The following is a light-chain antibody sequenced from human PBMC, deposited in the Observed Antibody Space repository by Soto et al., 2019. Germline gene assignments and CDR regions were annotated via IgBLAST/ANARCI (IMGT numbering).Light chain of an antibody. V-gene: IGLV2-8*01. CDR1: SSDVGVYNY. CDR2: EVS. Sequence: QSALTQPPSASGSPGQSVTISCTGTSSDVGVYNYVSWYQQHPGKAPKLMIYEVSNRPSGVPDRFSGSKSGNTASLTVSGLQAEDEADYYCRSYAGNNNWVFGVGTKLTVL. J-gene: IGLJ3*02. CDR3: RSYAGNNNWV.